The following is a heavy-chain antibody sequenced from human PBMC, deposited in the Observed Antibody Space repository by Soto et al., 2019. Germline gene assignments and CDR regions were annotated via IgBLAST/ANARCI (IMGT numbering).Heavy chain of an antibody. D-gene: IGHD1-1*01. CDR2: ISAHNGNT. CDR1: GYAFTTYG. Sequence: QVHLVQSGAEVKKPGASVKVSCKGSGYAFTTYGITWVRKAPGQGLEWMGWISAHNGNTNYPQKLQARVTVTRDTSTSTAYMELRSLRSDDTAVYYCASGRNGDYWGQGARVTVSS. V-gene: IGHV1-18*01. J-gene: IGHJ4*02. CDR3: ASGRNGDY.